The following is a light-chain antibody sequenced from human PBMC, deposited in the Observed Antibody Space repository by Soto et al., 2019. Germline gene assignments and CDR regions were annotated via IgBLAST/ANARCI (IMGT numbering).Light chain of an antibody. CDR2: GAS. CDR3: QQYNGWPRT. V-gene: IGKV3-15*01. CDR1: QSVSSN. J-gene: IGKJ1*01. Sequence: IALSQSQPIRTESPGERATPCCGATQSVSSNLAWYHQRPGQAPRLLIYGASTRATEIPARFSGSGSGTEFTLTINSLQSEDFAVYYCQQYNGWPRTFGLGTKVDIK.